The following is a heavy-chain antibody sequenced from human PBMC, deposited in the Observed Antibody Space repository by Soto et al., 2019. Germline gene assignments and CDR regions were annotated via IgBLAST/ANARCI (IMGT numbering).Heavy chain of an antibody. CDR3: AHRLTWDAFDI. V-gene: IGHV2-5*02. CDR1: GFSLSDNGVG. Sequence: QITLKETGPTLVKRTQTLTLTCTFSGFSLSDNGVGVGWIRQPPGKALEWLALIYWDDEKIYSPSLKTRLTITKYTSKNQVLLTMTNMDPVDTATYYCAHRLTWDAFDIWGQGTMVTVSS. D-gene: IGHD1-26*01. CDR2: IYWDDEK. J-gene: IGHJ3*02.